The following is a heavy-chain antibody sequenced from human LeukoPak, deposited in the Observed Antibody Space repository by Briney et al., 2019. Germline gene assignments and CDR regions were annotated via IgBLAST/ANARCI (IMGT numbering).Heavy chain of an antibody. CDR3: ARALYMLRGLPPFDY. CDR2: IIPILGIA. Sequence: SVKVSCKASGGTFSSYTISWVRQAPGQGLEWMGRIIPILGIANYAQKFQGRVTITADKSTSTAYMELSSLRSEDTAVYYCARALYMLRGLPPFDYWGQGTLVTVSS. CDR1: GGTFSSYT. V-gene: IGHV1-69*02. D-gene: IGHD3-10*01. J-gene: IGHJ4*02.